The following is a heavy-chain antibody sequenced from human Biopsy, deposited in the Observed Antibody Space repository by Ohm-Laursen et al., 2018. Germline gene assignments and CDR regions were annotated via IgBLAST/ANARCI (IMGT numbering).Heavy chain of an antibody. CDR2: ISGYNGNT. Sequence: GSSVKVSCKPSGYSFNNYGINWVRQAPGQGLEWMGRISGYNGNTKYAQKFQGRVTMTTDTSTSAVYMEVRSLRSDDTAVYYCATKLTGYFHHWGQGTLVIVSS. V-gene: IGHV1-18*01. CDR1: GYSFNNYG. CDR3: ATKLTGYFHH. J-gene: IGHJ1*01. D-gene: IGHD3-9*01.